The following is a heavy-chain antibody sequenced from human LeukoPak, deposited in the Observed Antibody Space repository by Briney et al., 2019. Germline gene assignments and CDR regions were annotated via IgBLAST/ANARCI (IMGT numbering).Heavy chain of an antibody. CDR2: IYYSGST. J-gene: IGHJ4*02. CDR3: ARVFGSGSFDY. D-gene: IGHD3-22*01. Sequence: SETLSLTCTVSGGSISSYYWSWIRQPPGKGLEWIGYIYYSGSTNYNPSLKSRVTISVDTSKNQFSLKLSSVTAADTAVYYCARVFGSGSFDYWGQGTLATVSS. CDR1: GGSISSYY. V-gene: IGHV4-59*12.